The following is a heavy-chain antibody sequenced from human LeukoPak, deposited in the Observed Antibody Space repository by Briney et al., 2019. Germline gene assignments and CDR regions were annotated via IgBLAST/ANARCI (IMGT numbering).Heavy chain of an antibody. D-gene: IGHD2-2*01. CDR2: ISGSGGST. V-gene: IGHV3-23*01. CDR1: GFTFSSYA. CDR3: AKLVVVDWYFEL. Sequence: AGGSLRLSCAASGFTFSSYAMSWVRQAPGKGLEWVSAISGSGGSTYYADSVKGRFTISRDNSKNTLYLQMNSLRAEDTAVYYCAKLVVVDWYFELWGRGTLVTVSS. J-gene: IGHJ2*01.